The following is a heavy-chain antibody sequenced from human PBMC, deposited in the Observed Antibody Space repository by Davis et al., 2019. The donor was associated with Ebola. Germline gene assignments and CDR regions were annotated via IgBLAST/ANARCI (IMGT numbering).Heavy chain of an antibody. CDR1: GGSISSYY. J-gene: IGHJ3*02. Sequence: SETLSLTCTVPGGSISSYYWSWIRQPPGKGLKWIGYIYYSGSTNYNPSLKSRVTISVDTSKNQFSLKLSSVTAADTAVYYCARPRSSGWYNGAFDIWGQGTMVTVSS. CDR3: ARPRSSGWYNGAFDI. CDR2: IYYSGST. D-gene: IGHD6-19*01. V-gene: IGHV4-59*08.